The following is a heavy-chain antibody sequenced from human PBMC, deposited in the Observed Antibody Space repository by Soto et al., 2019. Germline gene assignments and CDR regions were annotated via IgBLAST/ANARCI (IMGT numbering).Heavy chain of an antibody. Sequence: PGGSLRLSCAASGFTFSSYWMHWVRQAPGKGLAWVSRINSDGSSTSYADSVKGRFTISRDNAKNTLYLQMNSLGAEDTAVYFCARGSSGYDNQYYSYHFAMDVWGQGTTVTVS. J-gene: IGHJ6*02. CDR2: INSDGSST. D-gene: IGHD5-12*01. V-gene: IGHV3-74*01. CDR1: GFTFSSYW. CDR3: ARGSSGYDNQYYSYHFAMDV.